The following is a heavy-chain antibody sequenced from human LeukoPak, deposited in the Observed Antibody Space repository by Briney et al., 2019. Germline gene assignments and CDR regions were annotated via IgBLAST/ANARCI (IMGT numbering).Heavy chain of an antibody. D-gene: IGHD3-10*01. CDR3: SRALYYYGSGGSWFDP. Sequence: GGSLRLSCAASGFIFSSYEMNWVRQAPGKGLEWVSYISSSGTTIYYADSVKGRFTISRDNAKNTLYLQMNSLTAEDTAVYYCSRALYYYGSGGSWFDPWGQGTLVTVSS. CDR1: GFIFSSYE. CDR2: ISSSGTTI. J-gene: IGHJ5*02. V-gene: IGHV3-48*03.